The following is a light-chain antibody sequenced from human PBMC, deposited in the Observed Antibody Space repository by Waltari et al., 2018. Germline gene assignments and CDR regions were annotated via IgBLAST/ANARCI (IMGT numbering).Light chain of an antibody. Sequence: QSALTQPASVSGSPGQSLTVSCTGTISDGGGYNYVSWYQLHPGKAPKLFIYEVTKRPSEISNRFSGSKSGNTASLTISGLQTEDEADYYCSSYTTTSTYVFGSGTKVTVL. CDR3: SSYTTTSTYV. V-gene: IGLV2-14*01. CDR1: ISDGGGYNY. CDR2: EVT. J-gene: IGLJ1*01.